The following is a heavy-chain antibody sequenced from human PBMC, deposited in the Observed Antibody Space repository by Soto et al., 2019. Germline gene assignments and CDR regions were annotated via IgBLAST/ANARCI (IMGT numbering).Heavy chain of an antibody. Sequence: PSETLSLTCPVSGCSISSYYWSWIRQPPGKGLEWIGYIYYSGSTNYNPSLKSRVTISVDTSKNQFSLKLSSVTAADTAVYYCAREITMVRGVEWFDPWGQGTLVTVSS. V-gene: IGHV4-59*01. CDR3: AREITMVRGVEWFDP. D-gene: IGHD3-10*01. CDR1: GCSISSYY. CDR2: IYYSGST. J-gene: IGHJ5*02.